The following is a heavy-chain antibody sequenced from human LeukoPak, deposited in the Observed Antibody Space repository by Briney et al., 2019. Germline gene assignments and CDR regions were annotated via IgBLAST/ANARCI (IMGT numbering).Heavy chain of an antibody. CDR2: ISTGGSTM. D-gene: IGHD2-15*01. Sequence: GGSLRLSCGASGFTFRSYSMSWVRQALGKGLEWISYISTGGSTMYYADSVKGRFTIARDDAQNSLSLQMNSLRADDTAVYYCIKEAGYCSGGGCYRWFDSWGQGTLVTVSS. J-gene: IGHJ5*01. CDR3: IKEAGYCSGGGCYRWFDS. CDR1: GFTFRSYS. V-gene: IGHV3-48*01.